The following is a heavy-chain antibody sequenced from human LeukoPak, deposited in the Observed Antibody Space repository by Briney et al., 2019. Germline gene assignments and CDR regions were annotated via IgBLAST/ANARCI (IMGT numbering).Heavy chain of an antibody. D-gene: IGHD6-13*01. CDR2: ISSNGGAT. V-gene: IGHV3-64D*06. CDR1: GFTFSSYA. J-gene: IGHJ6*04. Sequence: GGSLRLSCSASGFTFSSYAVHWVRQAPGKGLEYVSAISSNGGATYYADSLKGRFTISRDNSKSTLYLQMSSLRVEDTAVYYCRVAAANYYHYYGMDVRGKGTTVTVSS. CDR3: RVAAANYYHYYGMDV.